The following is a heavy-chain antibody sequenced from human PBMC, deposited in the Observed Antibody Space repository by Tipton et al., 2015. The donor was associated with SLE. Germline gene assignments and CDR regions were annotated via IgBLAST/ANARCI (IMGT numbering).Heavy chain of an antibody. D-gene: IGHD5-18*01. Sequence: TLSLTCAVSGGSISSSNWWSWVRQPPGKGLEWIGEVYHGGSTNYNPSLKGRLTISVDTSKNQFSLKLSSVTAADTAVYYCARSLTAMVTFDYWGQGTLVTVSS. J-gene: IGHJ4*02. CDR1: GGSISSSNW. CDR2: VYHGGST. CDR3: ARSLTAMVTFDY. V-gene: IGHV4-4*02.